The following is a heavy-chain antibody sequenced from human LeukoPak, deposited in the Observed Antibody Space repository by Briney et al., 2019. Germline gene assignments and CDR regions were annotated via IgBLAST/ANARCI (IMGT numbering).Heavy chain of an antibody. CDR1: GGSINYYY. D-gene: IGHD5-18*01. Sequence: SETLSLTCTVSGGSINYYYWMWIRQPPGKGLEWIGYIYYSGGTHYNPSLKSRVTMLVDTSKNQFSLKLTAVTAADTAVYYCARGFRTAMRYNWFDPWGQGTLVTVSS. J-gene: IGHJ5*02. V-gene: IGHV4-59*01. CDR2: IYYSGGT. CDR3: ARGFRTAMRYNWFDP.